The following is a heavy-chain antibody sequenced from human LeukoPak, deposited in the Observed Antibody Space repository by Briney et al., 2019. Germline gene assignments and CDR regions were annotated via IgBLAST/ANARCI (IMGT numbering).Heavy chain of an antibody. V-gene: IGHV3-23*01. CDR1: GFTFSSYA. CDR2: ISGSGGST. Sequence: GGSLRLSCAASGFTFSSYAMSWVRQAPGKGLEWVSAISGSGGSTYYADSVKGRFTISRDNSKNTLYLQMISLRAEDTAVYYCAKPLLRGYSGYDYSYWGQGTLVTVSS. D-gene: IGHD5-12*01. CDR3: AKPLLRGYSGYDYSY. J-gene: IGHJ4*02.